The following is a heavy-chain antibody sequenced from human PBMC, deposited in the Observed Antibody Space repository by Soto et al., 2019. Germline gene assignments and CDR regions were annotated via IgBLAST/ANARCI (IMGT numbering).Heavy chain of an antibody. J-gene: IGHJ4*02. CDR3: ARRDRDYSSGWYFDY. CDR1: GGSISSYY. Sequence: SETLSLTCTVSGGSISSYYWSWIRQPPGKGLEWIGYIRNIGDTNYNPSLKSRVTISVDTSKNQFSLKLSSVTAADTAVYYCARRDRDYSSGWYFDYWGLGTLVTVSS. D-gene: IGHD6-19*01. V-gene: IGHV4-59*01. CDR2: IRNIGDT.